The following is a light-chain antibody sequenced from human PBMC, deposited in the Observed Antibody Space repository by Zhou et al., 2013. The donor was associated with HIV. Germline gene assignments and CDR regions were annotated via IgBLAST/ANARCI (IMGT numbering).Light chain of an antibody. CDR2: SGS. V-gene: IGKV1-39*01. CDR3: LQTANSRHT. Sequence: DIQMTQSPSSLSASQGDSVTITCRAGQNIRNALSWYQLRPGRAPRLLIYSGSTLQSGISSRFSGRASDSGTVFTLTISGLQLEDFATYYCLQTANSRHTFG. J-gene: IGKJ3*01. CDR1: QNIRNA.